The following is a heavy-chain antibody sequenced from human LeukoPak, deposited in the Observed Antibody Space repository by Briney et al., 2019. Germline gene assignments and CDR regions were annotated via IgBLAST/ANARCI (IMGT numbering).Heavy chain of an antibody. V-gene: IGHV4-59*08. CDR1: GGSISSYY. Sequence: NPSETLSLTCSVSGGSISSYYWSWIRQPPGRRLEWIGCIYYSGSTNYNPSLKSRVTISVDTSKNQFSLKLSSVTAADTAVYYCARGGSYIAFDIWGQGTMVTVSS. CDR3: ARGGSYIAFDI. D-gene: IGHD1-26*01. CDR2: IYYSGST. J-gene: IGHJ3*02.